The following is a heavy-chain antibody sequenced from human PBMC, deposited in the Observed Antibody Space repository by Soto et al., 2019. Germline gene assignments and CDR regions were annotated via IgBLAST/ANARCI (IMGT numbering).Heavy chain of an antibody. D-gene: IGHD3-22*01. CDR3: AKTAKYYYDSSGYSAIGY. Sequence: EVQLLESGGGLVQPGGSLRLSCAASGFTFSSYAMSWVRQAPGKGLEWVSAISGSGGSTYYADSVKGRFTISRDNSKNTLYLHMNSLRAEDTAVYYCAKTAKYYYDSSGYSAIGYWGQGTLVTVSS. CDR2: ISGSGGST. J-gene: IGHJ4*02. CDR1: GFTFSSYA. V-gene: IGHV3-23*01.